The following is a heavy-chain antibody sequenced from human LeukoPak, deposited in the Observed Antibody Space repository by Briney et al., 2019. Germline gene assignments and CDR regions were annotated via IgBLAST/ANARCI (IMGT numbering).Heavy chain of an antibody. CDR3: ASPDLGIEHGLFSI. D-gene: IGHD3/OR15-3a*01. J-gene: IGHJ3*02. CDR2: SNHSENS. Sequence: SETLSLTCAVSGGSFRHYYWSWIRQAPRNGLDWIGESNHSENSKSNPSLKSRVPLSADTPKSQFPLILTSVTAADTAVYYCASPDLGIEHGLFSIWGPGTLVIVSS. V-gene: IGHV4-34*01. CDR1: GGSFRHYY.